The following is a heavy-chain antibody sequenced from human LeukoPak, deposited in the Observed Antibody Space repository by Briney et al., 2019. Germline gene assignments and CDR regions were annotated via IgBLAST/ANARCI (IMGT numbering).Heavy chain of an antibody. Sequence: SETLSLTCTVSGGSISSSSYYWGWIRQPPGKGLEWIGSIYYSGSTNYNPSLKSRVTISVDTSKNQFSLKLSSVTAADTAVYYCARRSFWSGYRYYYYYYMDVWGKGTTVTVSS. CDR3: ARRSFWSGYRYYYYYYMDV. D-gene: IGHD3-3*01. CDR1: GGSISSSSYY. J-gene: IGHJ6*03. V-gene: IGHV4-39*07. CDR2: IYYSGST.